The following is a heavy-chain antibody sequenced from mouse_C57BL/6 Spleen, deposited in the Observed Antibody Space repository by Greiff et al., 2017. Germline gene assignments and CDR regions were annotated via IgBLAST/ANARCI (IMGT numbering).Heavy chain of an antibody. D-gene: IGHD5-1*01. Sequence: EVQLVEPGGGLVKPGGSLKLSCEASGFTFSSYAMSWVRQTPEKRLEWVATISDGGSYTYYPDNVKGRCTISRDTAKNNLYLQLSHLKSEDTAMYYCARYLWYFYVWGTGTTVTVSS. V-gene: IGHV5-4*01. CDR2: ISDGGSYT. CDR1: GFTFSSYA. J-gene: IGHJ1*03. CDR3: ARYLWYFYV.